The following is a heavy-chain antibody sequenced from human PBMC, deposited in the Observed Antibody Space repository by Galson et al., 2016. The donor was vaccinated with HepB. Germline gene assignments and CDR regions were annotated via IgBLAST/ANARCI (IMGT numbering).Heavy chain of an antibody. Sequence: SETLSLTCAVSGGSISSSNWWSWVRQPPGKGLEWIAEIYHTGLTTYNPSLKSRVTISMDKSKNHLSLDLNSLTAADTAVYYCAREFAADAFDIWGHGTMVTVSS. J-gene: IGHJ3*02. CDR3: AREFAADAFDI. CDR2: IYHTGLT. V-gene: IGHV4-4*02. CDR1: GGSISSSNW. D-gene: IGHD3-10*01.